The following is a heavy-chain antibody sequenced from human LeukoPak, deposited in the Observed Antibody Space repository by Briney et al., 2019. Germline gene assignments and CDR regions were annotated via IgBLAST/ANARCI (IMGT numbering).Heavy chain of an antibody. CDR2: ISGYNGNT. Sequence: GASVKVSCKASGHTFSSYGITWVRQAPGQGLEWMGWISGYNGNTNYAQKLQGRVTMTTDTSTSTAYMELRSLRSDDTALYYCARTLYYYDISGYAPRGAFDIWGQGTMVTVSS. J-gene: IGHJ3*02. CDR1: GHTFSSYG. V-gene: IGHV1-18*01. CDR3: ARTLYYYDISGYAPRGAFDI. D-gene: IGHD3-22*01.